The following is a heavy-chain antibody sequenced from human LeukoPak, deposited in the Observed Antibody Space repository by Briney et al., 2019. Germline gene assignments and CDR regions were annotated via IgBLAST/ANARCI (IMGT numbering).Heavy chain of an antibody. J-gene: IGHJ4*02. Sequence: GGSLRLSCAASGFTFSSYAMSWVRQAPGKGLEWVSAISGSGGSTYYADPVKGRFTISRDNSKNTLYLQMNSLRAEDTAVYYCAKAIVVVTAFTSTDYWGQGTLVTVSS. CDR3: AKAIVVVTAFTSTDY. CDR1: GFTFSSYA. CDR2: ISGSGGST. V-gene: IGHV3-23*01. D-gene: IGHD2-21*02.